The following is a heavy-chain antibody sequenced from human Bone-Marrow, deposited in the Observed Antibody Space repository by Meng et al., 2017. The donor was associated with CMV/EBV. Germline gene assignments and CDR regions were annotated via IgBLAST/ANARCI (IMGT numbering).Heavy chain of an antibody. J-gene: IGHJ5*02. CDR2: ISAYNGNT. D-gene: IGHD3-10*01. CDR3: ARVGKFGWFDP. Sequence: ASVKVSCKSSGYTFNSYDINWVRQAPGQGLEWMGWISAYNGNTNYAQKLQGRVTMTTDTSTSTAYMELRSLRSDDTAVYYCARVGKFGWFDPWGQGTLVTVSS. V-gene: IGHV1-18*01. CDR1: GYTFNSYD.